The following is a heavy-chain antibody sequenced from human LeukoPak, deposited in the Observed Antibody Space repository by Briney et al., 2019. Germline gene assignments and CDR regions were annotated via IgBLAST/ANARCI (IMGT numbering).Heavy chain of an antibody. V-gene: IGHV3-48*03. CDR1: GFTYSNYE. J-gene: IGHJ6*02. Sequence: GGSLRLSCAASGFTYSNYEMNWVRQAPGKGLEWVSYISSSGRTIYYADSVKGRSTISRDNAKNSLYLQMNSLRAEDTAVYYCARPQTGYYYYYGMDVWGQGTTVTVSS. CDR2: ISSSGRTI. CDR3: ARPQTGYYYYYGMDV. D-gene: IGHD3-16*01.